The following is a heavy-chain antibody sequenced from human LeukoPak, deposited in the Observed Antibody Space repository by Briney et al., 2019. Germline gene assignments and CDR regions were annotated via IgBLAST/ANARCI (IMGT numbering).Heavy chain of an antibody. CDR3: AKVAASYYDSSGYYRHFDY. Sequence: PGGSLRLSCAASGFTFSSYAMSWVRQAPGKGLEWFSAFIGMGGGTYYADSVKGRFTISRDNSKNTLYLQMNSLRAEDTAVYYCAKVAASYYDSSGYYRHFDYWGQGTLVTVSS. CDR2: FIGMGGGT. V-gene: IGHV3-23*01. J-gene: IGHJ4*02. D-gene: IGHD3-22*01. CDR1: GFTFSSYA.